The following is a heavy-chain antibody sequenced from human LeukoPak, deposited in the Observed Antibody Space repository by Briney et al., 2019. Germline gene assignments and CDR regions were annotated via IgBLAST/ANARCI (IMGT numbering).Heavy chain of an antibody. Sequence: KPSETLSLTCTVSGGSISSTNYFWGCIRQPPGKGLEWIGSIYYSGSTYYNPSLKSRVTMSVDTPNNQFSLKLSSVTAADTAVYYCARDGGTTGTTDFDYWGQGTLVTVSS. V-gene: IGHV4-39*02. CDR3: ARDGGTTGTTDFDY. CDR1: GGSISSTNYF. CDR2: IYYSGST. D-gene: IGHD1-1*01. J-gene: IGHJ4*02.